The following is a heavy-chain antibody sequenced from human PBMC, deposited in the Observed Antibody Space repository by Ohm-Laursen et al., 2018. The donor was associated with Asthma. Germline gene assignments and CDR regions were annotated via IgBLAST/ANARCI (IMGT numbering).Heavy chain of an antibody. Sequence: GSLRLSCTASGFTFGSYAMTWVRQAPGKGLEWVSGISSSGGSTHYADNVKGRFTISRDNSKNTLYLQMNSLRAEDMAVYYCAKVVVMDVWGQGTTVTVSS. CDR2: ISSSGGST. CDR3: AKVVVMDV. CDR1: GFTFGSYA. V-gene: IGHV3-23*01. J-gene: IGHJ6*02. D-gene: IGHD3-16*02.